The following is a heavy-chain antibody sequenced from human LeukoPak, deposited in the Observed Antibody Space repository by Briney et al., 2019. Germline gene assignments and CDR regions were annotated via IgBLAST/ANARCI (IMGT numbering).Heavy chain of an antibody. CDR3: SIIAANSFDY. Sequence: GGSLRLSCAASGFTFSGYGMHWVREGPGKGLEWVAFIPYDGSNKQYADSVKGRFTISRDSSKNTLYLQMSSLRPEDTAVYFCSIIAANSFDYWGQGTLVTVSS. D-gene: IGHD2-15*01. J-gene: IGHJ4*02. CDR2: IPYDGSNK. CDR1: GFTFSGYG. V-gene: IGHV3-30*02.